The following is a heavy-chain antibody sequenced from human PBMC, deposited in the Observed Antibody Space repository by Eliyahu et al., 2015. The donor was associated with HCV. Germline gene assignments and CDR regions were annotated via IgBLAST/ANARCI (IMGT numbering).Heavy chain of an antibody. CDR1: GGTFSNYA. CDR2: YMSFYHTA. D-gene: IGHD2-21*02. CDR3: AASYVVVTANVHYYGFDS. Sequence: QVQLVQPGTEVXKPESSVKVSCKASGGTFSNYAXSWVRQAPGQGLEWMGEYMSFYHTAVYARKFRDRVTITADEPATISMEISSLRSADTAVYYCAASYVVVTANVHYYGFDSWGQGTTVIVSS. V-gene: IGHV1-69*01. J-gene: IGHJ6*02.